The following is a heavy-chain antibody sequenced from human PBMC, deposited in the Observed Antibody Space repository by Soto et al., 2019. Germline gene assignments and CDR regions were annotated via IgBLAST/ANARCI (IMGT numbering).Heavy chain of an antibody. D-gene: IGHD6-6*01. Sequence: LRLSCAASRFTFSSYAMHWVRQAPGKGLEWVAVISYDGSNKYYADSVKGRFTISRDNSKNTLYLQMNSLRAEDTAVYYCARVRSSSKIHYYYYGMDVWGQGTTVTAP. CDR2: ISYDGSNK. J-gene: IGHJ6*02. CDR1: RFTFSSYA. V-gene: IGHV3-30-3*01. CDR3: ARVRSSSKIHYYYYGMDV.